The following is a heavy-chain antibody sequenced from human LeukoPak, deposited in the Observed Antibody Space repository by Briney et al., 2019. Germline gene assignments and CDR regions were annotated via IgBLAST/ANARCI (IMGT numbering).Heavy chain of an antibody. CDR2: ITPDAGRT. Sequence: GGSLRLSCAASGFTFTNYGMNWVRQAPGKGLEWVSGITPDAGRTYYADSVKGRFTIYRDNSKNTVYLQMNSLRAEDTAVYYCAKDLNYGDLLDYWGQGTLVTVSS. CDR1: GFTFTNYG. D-gene: IGHD4-17*01. V-gene: IGHV3-23*01. CDR3: AKDLNYGDLLDY. J-gene: IGHJ4*02.